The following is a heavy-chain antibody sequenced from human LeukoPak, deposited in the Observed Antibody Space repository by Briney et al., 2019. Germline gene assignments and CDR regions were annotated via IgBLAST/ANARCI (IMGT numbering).Heavy chain of an antibody. J-gene: IGHJ6*02. D-gene: IGHD4-11*01. CDR2: INPNSGGT. V-gene: IGHV1-2*06. CDR1: GYTFTGYY. Sequence: ASVKVSCKASGYTFTGYYVNWVRQAPGQGLERMGRINPNSGGTKYAQKFQGRVTVTRDTSISTAYMELSRLRSDDTAVYYCAREDSNPKYYYYYGMDVWGQGTTVTVSS. CDR3: AREDSNPKYYYYYGMDV.